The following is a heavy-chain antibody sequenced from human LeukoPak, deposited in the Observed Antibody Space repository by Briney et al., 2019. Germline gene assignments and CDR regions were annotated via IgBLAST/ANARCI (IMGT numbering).Heavy chain of an antibody. J-gene: IGHJ5*02. V-gene: IGHV4-4*09. CDR2: IHSSGTT. Sequence: SETLSLTCTVSGGSSSGYLWSWIRQPPGKGLEWIGYIHSSGTTNYNPSLKSRVTISVDTSKNQFSLRLSSVSASDTAVYYCAKYDFSTTSPGSWFDPWGQGTLVTVSS. CDR3: AKYDFSTTSPGSWFDP. CDR1: GGSSSGYL. D-gene: IGHD3-3*01.